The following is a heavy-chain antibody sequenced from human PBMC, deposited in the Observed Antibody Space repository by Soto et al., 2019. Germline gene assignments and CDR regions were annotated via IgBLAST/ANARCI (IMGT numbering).Heavy chain of an antibody. CDR2: IYGSGNT. V-gene: IGHV4-61*01. CDR1: GTSLNSGTNY. D-gene: IGHD1-1*01. CDR3: EGDWEPYWCDP. Sequence: SETLSLTVSVSGTSLNSGTNYWNWVRQPPGKALEWIGYIYGSGNTKYNPSLKSRVTISQDTSKNQVSLKMNSVTATDTAMYYCEGDWEPYWCDPWGQGILVSVSS. J-gene: IGHJ5*02.